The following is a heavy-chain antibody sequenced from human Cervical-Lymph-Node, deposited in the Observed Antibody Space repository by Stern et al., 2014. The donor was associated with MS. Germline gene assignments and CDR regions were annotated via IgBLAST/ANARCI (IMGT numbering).Heavy chain of an antibody. CDR3: AKDRQTGTTLLESDY. Sequence: VQLVQSGGGVVQPGRSLRLSCAASGFTFSSYGMHWVRQAPGKGLEWVAVISSDGSNKYYADSVKGRFTISRDNSKNTLYLQMNSLRAEDTAVYYGAKDRQTGTTLLESDYWGQGTLVTVSS. D-gene: IGHD1-7*01. V-gene: IGHV3-30*18. CDR1: GFTFSSYG. CDR2: ISSDGSNK. J-gene: IGHJ4*02.